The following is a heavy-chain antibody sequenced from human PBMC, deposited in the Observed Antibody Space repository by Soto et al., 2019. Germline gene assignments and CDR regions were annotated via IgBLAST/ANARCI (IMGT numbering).Heavy chain of an antibody. CDR2: IYYSGST. V-gene: IGHV4-59*01. J-gene: IGHJ6*02. D-gene: IGHD6-13*01. CDR1: GGSISSYY. CDR3: ARGIAAAGLHYYYYGMDV. Sequence: QVQLQESGPGLVKPSETLSLTCTVSGGSISSYYWSWIRQPPGKGLEWIGYIYYSGSTNYNPSLKSRVTISVDTSKNQFSLKLSSVTAADTAVYYCARGIAAAGLHYYYYGMDVWGQGTTVTVSS.